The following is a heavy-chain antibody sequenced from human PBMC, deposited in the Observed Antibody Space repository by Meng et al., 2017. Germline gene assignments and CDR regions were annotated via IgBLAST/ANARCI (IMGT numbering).Heavy chain of an antibody. D-gene: IGHD3-22*01. CDR3: ARFQYYYDSSGYYYGRGLDY. J-gene: IGHJ6*02. CDR2: IYTSGST. V-gene: IGHV4-61*02. CDR1: GGSISSGSYY. Sequence: SETLSLTCTVSGGSISSGSYYWSWIRQPAGKGLEWIGRIYTSGSTNYNPSLKSRVTMSVDTSKNQFSLKLSSVTAADTAVYYCARFQYYYDSSGYYYGRGLDYWGQGTTVTVSS.